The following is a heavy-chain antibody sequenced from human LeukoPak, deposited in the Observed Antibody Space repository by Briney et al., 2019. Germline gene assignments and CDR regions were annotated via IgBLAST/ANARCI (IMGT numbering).Heavy chain of an antibody. CDR3: ARVPGSHYYYYMDV. CDR2: VSRSGRAA. V-gene: IGHV3-20*01. CDR1: GRILDDFQ. J-gene: IGHJ6*03. Sequence: GAPRLSRAAPGRILDDFQMGVVRQDRRKGVWFVSGVSRSGRAAGYGDSVKGRFTISRDDAKNSLYLQMTGLRTEDTALYHCARVPGSHYYYYMDVWGKGTAVTVSS.